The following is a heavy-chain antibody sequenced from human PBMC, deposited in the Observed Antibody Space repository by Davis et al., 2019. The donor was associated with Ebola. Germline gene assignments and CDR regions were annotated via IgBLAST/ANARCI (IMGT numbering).Heavy chain of an antibody. D-gene: IGHD5-12*01. V-gene: IGHV4-59*12. CDR1: GGSISSYY. J-gene: IGHJ6*02. Sequence: SETLSLTCSVSGGSISSYYWSWIRRPPGKGLEWIGYIYYSGTTNYNPSLKSRVTISVDTSKNLFSLKLSSVTAADTAVYYCARGRIVATIRYYYYYGMDVWGQGTTVTVSS. CDR3: ARGRIVATIRYYYYYGMDV. CDR2: IYYSGTT.